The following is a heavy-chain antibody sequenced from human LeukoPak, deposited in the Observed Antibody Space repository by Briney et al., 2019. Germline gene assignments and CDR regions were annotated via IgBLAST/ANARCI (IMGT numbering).Heavy chain of an antibody. V-gene: IGHV4-34*01. CDR3: ARDRYYYYGMDV. J-gene: IGHJ6*02. Sequence: SETLSLTCAVYGGSFSGYYWSWIRQPPGKGLEWIGEINHSGSTNYNPSLKSRVTVSVDTSKNQFSLKLSSVTAADTAVYYCARDRYYYYGMDVWGQGTTVTVSS. CDR2: INHSGST. CDR1: GGSFSGYY.